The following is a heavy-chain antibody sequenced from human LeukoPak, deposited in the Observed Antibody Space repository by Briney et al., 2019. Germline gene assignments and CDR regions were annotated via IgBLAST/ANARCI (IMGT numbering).Heavy chain of an antibody. CDR2: IYSGGST. CDR1: GFTVSSNY. J-gene: IGHJ5*02. D-gene: IGHD6-19*01. CDR3: AKERVSSGWNPHWFDP. Sequence: GGSLRLSCAASGFTVSSNYMSWVRQAPGKGLEWVLVIYSGGSTYYADSVKGRFTISRDNSKNTLYLQMNSLRAEDTATYFCAKERVSSGWNPHWFDPWGQGTLVTVSS. V-gene: IGHV3-53*01.